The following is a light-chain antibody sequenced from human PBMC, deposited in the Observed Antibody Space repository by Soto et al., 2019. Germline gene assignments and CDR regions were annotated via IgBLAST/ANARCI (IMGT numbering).Light chain of an antibody. J-gene: IGKJ3*01. CDR3: QKYSSVPV. V-gene: IGKV1-27*01. Sequence: DIQMTQSPTSLSASVGDRVTITCRASQGIRNYVAWYQQIPGKAPKLLIYAASTLQSGVPSRFSGSGSGTDFTLTINGLHPEVVATYSCQKYSSVPVFGPGTKVEIK. CDR1: QGIRNY. CDR2: AAS.